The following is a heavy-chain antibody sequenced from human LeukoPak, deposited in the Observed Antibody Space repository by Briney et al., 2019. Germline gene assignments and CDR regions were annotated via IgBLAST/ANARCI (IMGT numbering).Heavy chain of an antibody. D-gene: IGHD2-21*02. CDR2: ISGSGGGT. J-gene: IGHJ4*02. CDR1: GFTFSSYA. V-gene: IGHV3-23*01. CDR3: AKARGLVVVTAIDY. Sequence: GGSLRLSCAASGFTFSSYAMSWVRQAPGKGLEWVSAISGSGGGTYYTDSVKGRFTISRDNSKNTLYLQVNSLRAEDTAVYYCAKARGLVVVTAIDYWGQGTLVTVSS.